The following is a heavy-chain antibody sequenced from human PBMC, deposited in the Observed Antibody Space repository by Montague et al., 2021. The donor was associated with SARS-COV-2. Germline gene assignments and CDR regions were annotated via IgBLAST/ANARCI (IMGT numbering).Heavy chain of an antibody. CDR3: ATFYVDTVSVTNAFDL. CDR1: GFSVSRKY. J-gene: IGHJ3*01. Sequence: SLRLSCAASGFSVSRKYMTWVRQPPGKGLEWVSTIYSGDTAYYADSVQGRFTISRDHSKNTVFLQMNSLRAEDTALYYCATFYVDTVSVTNAFDLWGQGTLVSVSS. CDR2: IYSGDTA. D-gene: IGHD5-18*01. V-gene: IGHV3-53*01.